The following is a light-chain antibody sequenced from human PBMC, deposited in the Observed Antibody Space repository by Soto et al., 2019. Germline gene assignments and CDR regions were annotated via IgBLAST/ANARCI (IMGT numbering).Light chain of an antibody. V-gene: IGKV3-20*01. CDR2: DAS. CDR1: QSVSSY. Sequence: DIVLSQSPATVSLSLGESATLYCRASQSVSSYLAWYQQKPGQGPRLLIYDASNRATGVSARFSGSGYGTDFTLTISRLEPEDFAVYYCQHYGSSQWTFGQGTKVDIK. CDR3: QHYGSSQWT. J-gene: IGKJ1*01.